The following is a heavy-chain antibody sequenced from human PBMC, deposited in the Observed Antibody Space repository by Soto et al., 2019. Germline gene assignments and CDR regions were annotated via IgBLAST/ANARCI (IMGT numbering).Heavy chain of an antibody. CDR3: ARGGVYYDILTGSVNI. Sequence: GGSLRLSCAASGFTFSSYGMHWVRQAPGKGLEWVAVIWYDGSNKYYADSVKGRFTISRDNSKNTLYLQINSLRAEDTAVYYCARGGVYYDILTGSVNIWGQGKMVTVSS. V-gene: IGHV3-33*01. CDR1: GFTFSSYG. J-gene: IGHJ3*02. D-gene: IGHD3-9*01. CDR2: IWYDGSNK.